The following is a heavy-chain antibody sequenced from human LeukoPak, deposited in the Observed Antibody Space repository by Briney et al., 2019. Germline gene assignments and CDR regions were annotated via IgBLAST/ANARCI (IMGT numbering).Heavy chain of an antibody. CDR3: AKSNRLLRFLEWSIPYYMDV. J-gene: IGHJ6*03. D-gene: IGHD3-3*01. V-gene: IGHV3-30*02. Sequence: GKSLRLSCAASGFTFSSYGMHWVRQAPGKGLEWVAFIRYDGSNKYYADSVKGRFTISRDNSKNTLYLQMNSLRAEDTAVYYCAKSNRLLRFLEWSIPYYMDVWGKGTTVTVSS. CDR1: GFTFSSYG. CDR2: IRYDGSNK.